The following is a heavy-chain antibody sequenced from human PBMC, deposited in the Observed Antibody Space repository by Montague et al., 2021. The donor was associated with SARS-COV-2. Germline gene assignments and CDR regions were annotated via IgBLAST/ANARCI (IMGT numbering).Heavy chain of an antibody. J-gene: IGHJ5*02. CDR2: ISTTSSTI. CDR1: GFTFSYYE. V-gene: IGHV3-48*03. Sequence: SLRLSCAASGFTFSYYEMNWVRQAPGKGLEWVSYISTTSSTIYYADSVKGRFTISRDNSKNSLYLQMNSLRAEDTALYYCVRASDTDILSNWFDPWGQGTLVTVSS. D-gene: IGHD2-15*01. CDR3: VRASDTDILSNWFDP.